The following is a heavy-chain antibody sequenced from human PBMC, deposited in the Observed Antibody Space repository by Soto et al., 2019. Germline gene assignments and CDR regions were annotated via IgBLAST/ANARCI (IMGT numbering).Heavy chain of an antibody. J-gene: IGHJ6*02. CDR2: ISYDGSSK. Sequence: QVQLVESGGGVVQPGRSLRLSCVASGFTFSSFGMHWVRQAPGKGLEWVAVISYDGSSKYYIDSVKGRFTISRDNSKSTLYLQMTSLRAEDTAVYYCAEEGVPVTVEESLGDLDVWGQGTTVTVSS. CDR1: GFTFSSFG. D-gene: IGHD2-2*01. V-gene: IGHV3-30*18. CDR3: AEEGVPVTVEESLGDLDV.